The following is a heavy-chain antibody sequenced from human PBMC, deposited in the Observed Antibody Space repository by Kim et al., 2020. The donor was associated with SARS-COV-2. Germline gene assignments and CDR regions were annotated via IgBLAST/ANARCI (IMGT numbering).Heavy chain of an antibody. J-gene: IGHJ4*02. CDR2: IWYDGSNK. CDR3: ARDRGGSSSWYFDY. D-gene: IGHD6-13*01. CDR1: GFTFSSYG. Sequence: GGSLRLSCAASGFTFSSYGMHWVRQAPGKGLEWVAVIWYDGSNKYYVDSVKGRFTISRDNFKNTLYLQMNSLRVEDTAVYYCARDRGGSSSWYFDYWGQGTLVTVSS. V-gene: IGHV3-33*08.